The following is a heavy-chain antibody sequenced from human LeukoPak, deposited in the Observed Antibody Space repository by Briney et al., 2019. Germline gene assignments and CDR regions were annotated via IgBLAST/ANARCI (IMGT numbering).Heavy chain of an antibody. J-gene: IGHJ3*02. Sequence: ASVKVSCKASGYTFTGYYMHWVRQAPGQGLEWMGWINPNSGGTNYAQKFQGRVTMTRDTPISTAYMELSRLRSDDTAVYYCARVGLELYDAFDIWGQGTMVTVSS. CDR2: INPNSGGT. CDR3: ARVGLELYDAFDI. CDR1: GYTFTGYY. D-gene: IGHD1-1*01. V-gene: IGHV1-2*02.